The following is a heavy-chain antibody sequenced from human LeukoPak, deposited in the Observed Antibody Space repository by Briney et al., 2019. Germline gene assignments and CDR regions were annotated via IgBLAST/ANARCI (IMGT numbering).Heavy chain of an antibody. CDR2: MNPNRGNT. CDR1: GYTFISYD. D-gene: IGHD3-10*01. Sequence: ASVKVSCKASGYTFISYDINWVRQATGQGLEWMGWMNPNRGNTGYAQKFQGRVTMTRNTSISTAYMELSSLRSEDTAVYYCARVPTQRITMVRGVIDYWGQGTLVTVSS. J-gene: IGHJ4*02. CDR3: ARVPTQRITMVRGVIDY. V-gene: IGHV1-8*01.